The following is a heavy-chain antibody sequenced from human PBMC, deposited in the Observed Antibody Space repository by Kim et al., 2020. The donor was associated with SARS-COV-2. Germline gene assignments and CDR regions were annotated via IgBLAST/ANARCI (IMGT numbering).Heavy chain of an antibody. D-gene: IGHD1-1*01. CDR3: ARRTDL. V-gene: IGHV4-59*12. CDR2: VYYNGTT. CDR1: GGSISNYY. J-gene: IGHJ2*01. Sequence: SETLSLTCTVSGGSISNYYWTWIRQPPGRGLEWIGYVYYNGTTNYNPSLKSRVTISVDTSKIRFSLKLSSVTAADTAVYYCARRTDLWGRGTLVPVSS.